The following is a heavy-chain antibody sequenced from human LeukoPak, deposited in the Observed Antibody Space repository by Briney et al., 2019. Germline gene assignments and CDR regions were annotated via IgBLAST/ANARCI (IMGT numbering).Heavy chain of an antibody. CDR3: ARGPRGNNWNHLRPGHAFDI. Sequence: GRSLRLSCAASGFTFSGSSMNSVRQAPGKGLEWVSSISSSSSYIYYADSVKGRFTISRDNAKNSLYLQMNSLRAEDTAVYYCARGPRGNNWNHLRPGHAFDIWGQGTMVTVSS. D-gene: IGHD1-14*01. CDR2: ISSSSSYI. V-gene: IGHV3-21*01. J-gene: IGHJ3*02. CDR1: GFTFSGSS.